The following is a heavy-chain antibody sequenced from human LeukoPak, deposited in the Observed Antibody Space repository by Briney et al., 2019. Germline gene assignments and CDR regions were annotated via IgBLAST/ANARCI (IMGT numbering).Heavy chain of an antibody. J-gene: IGHJ4*02. CDR1: GGTFSSYA. D-gene: IGHD6-13*01. CDR2: IIPIFGTA. V-gene: IGHV1-69*06. Sequence: SVKVSCKASGGTFSSYAIIWVRQAPGQGLEWMGGIIPIFGTANYAQKFQGRVTITADKSTSTAYMELSSLRSEDTAVYYCARGEAGSSWYEIDYWGQGTLVTVSS. CDR3: ARGEAGSSWYEIDY.